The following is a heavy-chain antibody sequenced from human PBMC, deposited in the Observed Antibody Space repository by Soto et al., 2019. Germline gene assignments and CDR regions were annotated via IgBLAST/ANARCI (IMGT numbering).Heavy chain of an antibody. CDR3: VCTFGDYGIVGYFDL. CDR2: IYYGGST. J-gene: IGHJ2*01. CDR1: GGSISSSSYY. D-gene: IGHD4-17*01. V-gene: IGHV4-39*01. Sequence: QLQLQESGPGLVKPSETLSLTCTVSGGSISSSSYYWGWIRQPPGKGLEWIGSIYYGGSTYYNPSLKSRVTISVDTSKNQFSLKLSSVTAADTAVYYCVCTFGDYGIVGYFDLWGRGTLVTVSS.